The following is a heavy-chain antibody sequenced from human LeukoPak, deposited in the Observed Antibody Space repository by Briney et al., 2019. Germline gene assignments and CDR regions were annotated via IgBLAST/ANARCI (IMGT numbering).Heavy chain of an antibody. V-gene: IGHV1-2*06. CDR1: GYTFTGYY. D-gene: IGHD5-12*01. CDR3: APPVGLGYVGY. J-gene: IGHJ4*02. Sequence: ASVKVSCKASGYTFTGYYMHWVRQAPGQGLEWRGRINPNSGGTNYAQKFQGRVTMTRATYISSDYMELSRLRSDDTAVYYCAPPVGLGYVGYWGQGTLVTVSS. CDR2: INPNSGGT.